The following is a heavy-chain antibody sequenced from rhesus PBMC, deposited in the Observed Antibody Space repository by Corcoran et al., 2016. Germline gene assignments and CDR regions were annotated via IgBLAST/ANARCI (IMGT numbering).Heavy chain of an antibody. J-gene: IGHJ4*01. Sequence: QVQLQESGPGLVKPSETLSLTCAVSGGSFSGYYWGWIRQPPGKGLEWIGYISGSSGSTDYNPSLKSRVTISTDTSKNQFSLKLSSVTAADTAVYYCARDYCTGSGCFSDYWGQGVLVTVSS. D-gene: IGHD2-21*01. V-gene: IGHV4-165*01. CDR2: ISGSSGST. CDR3: ARDYCTGSGCFSDY. CDR1: GGSFSGYY.